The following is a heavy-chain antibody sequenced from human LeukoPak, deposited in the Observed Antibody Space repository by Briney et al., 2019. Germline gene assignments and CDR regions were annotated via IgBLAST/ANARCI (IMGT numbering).Heavy chain of an antibody. CDR1: GGSISSSNW. V-gene: IGHV4-4*02. D-gene: IGHD3-10*01. Sequence: SETLSLTCAVSGGSISSSNWWSWVRRPPGKGLEWIGEIYHSGSTNYNPSLKSRVTISVDKSKNQFSLKLSSVTAADTAVYYCARDAAVRGVIITSNWFDPWGQGTLVTVSS. J-gene: IGHJ5*02. CDR2: IYHSGST. CDR3: ARDAAVRGVIITSNWFDP.